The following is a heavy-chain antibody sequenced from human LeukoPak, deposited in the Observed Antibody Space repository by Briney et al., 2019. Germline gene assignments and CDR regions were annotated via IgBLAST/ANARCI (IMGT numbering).Heavy chain of an antibody. Sequence: SVKVSCKASGGTFSCYAISWVRQAPGQGLEWMGGIIPIFGTANYAQKFQGRVTITTDESTSTAYMELSSLRSEDTAVYYCARGRMSNFDAFDIWGQGTMVTVSS. CDR3: ARGRMSNFDAFDI. J-gene: IGHJ3*02. V-gene: IGHV1-69*05. CDR2: IIPIFGTA. CDR1: GGTFSCYA. D-gene: IGHD4-11*01.